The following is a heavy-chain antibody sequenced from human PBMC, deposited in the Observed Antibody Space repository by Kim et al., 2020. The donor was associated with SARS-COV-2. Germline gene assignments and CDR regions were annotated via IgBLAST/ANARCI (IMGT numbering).Heavy chain of an antibody. D-gene: IGHD3-3*01. CDR3: ARDLDGQYYDFWSGYYYDY. CDR2: IKQDGSEK. V-gene: IGHV3-7*01. CDR1: GFTFSSYW. Sequence: GGSLRLSCAASGFTFSSYWMSWVRQAPGKGLEWVANIKQDGSEKYYVDSVKGRFTISRDNAKNSLYLQMNSLRAEDTAVYYCARDLDGQYYDFWSGYYYDYWGQGTLVTVSS. J-gene: IGHJ4*02.